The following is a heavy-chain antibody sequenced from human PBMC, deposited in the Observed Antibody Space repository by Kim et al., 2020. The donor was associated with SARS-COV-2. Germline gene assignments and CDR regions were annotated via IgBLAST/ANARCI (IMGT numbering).Heavy chain of an antibody. Sequence: NYQQNFQGRVTMTKDTSTSTAYMELRSLRSDDTAVYYCARSGQSVTSHFDFWGQGTLVTVSS. D-gene: IGHD5-18*01. J-gene: IGHJ4*02. CDR3: ARSGQSVTSHFDF. V-gene: IGHV1-18*01.